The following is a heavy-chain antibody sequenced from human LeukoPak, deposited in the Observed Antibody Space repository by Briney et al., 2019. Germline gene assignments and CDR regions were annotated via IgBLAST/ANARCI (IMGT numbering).Heavy chain of an antibody. CDR2: ISAYNGNT. CDR3: ARGDNWNYPWFDP. D-gene: IGHD1-7*01. CDR1: GYTFTSYG. V-gene: IGHV1-18*01. J-gene: IGHJ5*02. Sequence: ASVKVSCKASGYTFTSYGISWVRQAPGQGLEWMGWISAYNGNTNYAQKLQGRVTMTTDTSTSTAYVELRSLRSDDTAVHYCARGDNWNYPWFDPWGQGTLVTVSS.